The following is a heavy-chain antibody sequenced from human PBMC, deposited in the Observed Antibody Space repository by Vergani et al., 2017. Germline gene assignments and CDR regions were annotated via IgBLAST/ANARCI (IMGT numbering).Heavy chain of an antibody. D-gene: IGHD2-15*01. CDR1: GGSFSGYY. CDR2: INHSGST. CDR3: ARGPEYCSGGSCPGYYYYMDV. J-gene: IGHJ6*03. Sequence: QVQLQQWGAGLLKPSETLSLTCAVYGGSFSGYYWSWIRQPPGKGLEWIGEINHSGSTNYNPSLKSRVTISVDTSKNQFSLKLSSVPAADTAVYYCARGPEYCSGGSCPGYYYYMDVWGKGTTVTVSS. V-gene: IGHV4-34*01.